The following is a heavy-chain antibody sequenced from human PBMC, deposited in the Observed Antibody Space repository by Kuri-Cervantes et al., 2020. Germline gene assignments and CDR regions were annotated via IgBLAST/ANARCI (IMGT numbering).Heavy chain of an antibody. J-gene: IGHJ6*03. V-gene: IGHV3-21*01. CDR1: GFIFDDYG. D-gene: IGHD1-7*01. Sequence: GGSLRLSCAASGFIFDDYGMSWVRQVPGKGLEWVSSISSSSSYIYYADSVKGRFTISRDNDKNSLFLQMNNLRAEDTALYSCAFGTTPYHYYYMDVWGNGTTVTVSS. CDR3: AFGTTPYHYYYMDV. CDR2: ISSSSSYI.